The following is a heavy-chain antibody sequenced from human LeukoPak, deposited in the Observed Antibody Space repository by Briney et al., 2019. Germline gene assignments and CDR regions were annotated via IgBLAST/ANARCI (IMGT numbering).Heavy chain of an antibody. CDR1: GFTFSSYA. V-gene: IGHV3-23*01. CDR3: ADSHYWYPVDY. Sequence: GGSLTLSCAASGFTFSSYAMRWVRQVPGKGLEWVSSISRSGDATYHADSVQGRFNISRDNSKDTLYLHMNSLRAEDTAIYYCADSHYWYPVDYWGQGTLVTVSS. J-gene: IGHJ4*02. CDR2: ISRSGDAT. D-gene: IGHD4-11*01.